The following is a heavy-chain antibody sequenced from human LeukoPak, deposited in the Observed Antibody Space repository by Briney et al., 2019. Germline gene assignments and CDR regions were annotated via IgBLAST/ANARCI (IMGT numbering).Heavy chain of an antibody. Sequence: SETLSLTCTVSGGSISSYYWSWIRQPPGKGLEWIGYIYYSGSTYYNPSLKSRVTISVDTSKNQFSLKLSSVTAADTAVYYCATPWGLAAAGKGNYWGQGTLVTVSS. CDR1: GGSISSYY. D-gene: IGHD6-13*01. V-gene: IGHV4-59*12. CDR2: IYYSGST. J-gene: IGHJ4*02. CDR3: ATPWGLAAAGKGNY.